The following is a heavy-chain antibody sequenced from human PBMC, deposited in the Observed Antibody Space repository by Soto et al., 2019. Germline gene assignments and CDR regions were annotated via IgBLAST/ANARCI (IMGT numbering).Heavy chain of an antibody. J-gene: IGHJ4*02. Sequence: EVQLVESGGGLVQPGRSLRLSCAASGLTFDDYAMHWVRQAPGKGLEWVSGISGNGGRIGYADSVKGRFTISRVNTKNSLYLQMHSVRVEDPACYYCANQGYWGQGTLVTVSS. CDR3: ANQGY. CDR2: ISGNGGRI. CDR1: GLTFDDYA. V-gene: IGHV3-9*01.